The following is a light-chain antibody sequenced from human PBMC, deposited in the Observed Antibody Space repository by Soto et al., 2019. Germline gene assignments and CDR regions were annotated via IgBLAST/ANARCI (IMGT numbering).Light chain of an antibody. V-gene: IGKV1-12*01. Sequence: DIQMTQSPSSVSASVGDRVTITCRASQDISSWLAWFQQKPGKAPQLLIYAASSLQIGVPSRFSGSGSGTAFTLTFSSLQPEDYATYYCQQGNSFPLTFGGGTTVEIK. CDR2: AAS. CDR3: QQGNSFPLT. J-gene: IGKJ4*01. CDR1: QDISSW.